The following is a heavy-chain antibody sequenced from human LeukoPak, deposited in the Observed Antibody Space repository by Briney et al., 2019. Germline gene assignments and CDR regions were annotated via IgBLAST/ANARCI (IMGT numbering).Heavy chain of an antibody. Sequence: GGSLRLSCVDSAFSVGSNFMSWVRQAPGKGLEWVSVIYSGGSTYYADSVKGRFTISRDNSKNTLYLQMNSLRAEDTAVYYCAKNGKYYFDYWGQGTLVTVSS. V-gene: IGHV3-66*01. CDR3: AKNGKYYFDY. CDR1: AFSVGSNF. D-gene: IGHD1-1*01. CDR2: IYSGGST. J-gene: IGHJ4*02.